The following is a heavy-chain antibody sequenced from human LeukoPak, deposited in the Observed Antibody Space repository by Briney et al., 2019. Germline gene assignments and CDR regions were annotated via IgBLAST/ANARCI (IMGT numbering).Heavy chain of an antibody. CDR2: IYYSGST. Sequence: SETLSLTCTVSGGPISSYYWSWIRQPPGKGLEWIGYIYYSGSTNYNPSLKSQVTISVDTSKNQFSLKLSSVTAADTAVYYCASHYYYDSSGYYYFDYWGQGTLVTVSS. D-gene: IGHD3-22*01. V-gene: IGHV4-59*01. CDR3: ASHYYYDSSGYYYFDY. CDR1: GGPISSYY. J-gene: IGHJ4*02.